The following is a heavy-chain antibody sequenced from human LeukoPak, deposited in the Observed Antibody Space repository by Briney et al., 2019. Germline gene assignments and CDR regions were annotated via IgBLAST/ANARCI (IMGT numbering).Heavy chain of an antibody. Sequence: GESLKISCKGSGYSFTSYWIGWVRQMPGKGLEWMGIIYPGDSDTRYSPFLQGQVTISADKSISTAYLQWSSLKASDTAMYYCARRPAGPQHPFDYWGQGTLVTVSS. V-gene: IGHV5-51*01. J-gene: IGHJ4*02. CDR1: GYSFTSYW. CDR3: ARRPAGPQHPFDY. CDR2: IYPGDSDT.